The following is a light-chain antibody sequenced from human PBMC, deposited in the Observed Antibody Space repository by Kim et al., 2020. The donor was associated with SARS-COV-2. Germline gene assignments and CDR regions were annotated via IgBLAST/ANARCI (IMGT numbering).Light chain of an antibody. CDR3: QVWDSSSDHPV. Sequence: APGKTARMTCEGTNIVLKSAQWYQQRPGQAPLLVIYYDTDRPSGISDRFSGSNSGNTATLTITRVEAGDEADYFCQVWDSSSDHPVFGGGTQLTVL. J-gene: IGLJ3*02. CDR1: NIVLKS. V-gene: IGLV3-21*04. CDR2: YDT.